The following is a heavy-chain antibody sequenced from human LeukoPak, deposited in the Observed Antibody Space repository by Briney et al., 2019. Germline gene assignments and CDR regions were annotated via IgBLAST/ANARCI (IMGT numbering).Heavy chain of an antibody. CDR3: ARDSLYYGSGSYYRAFSD. D-gene: IGHD3-10*01. V-gene: IGHV1-2*02. CDR2: INPNSGGT. CDR1: GYTFTGYY. Sequence: AASVKVSCKASGYTFTGYYMHWVRQAPGQGLAWMGWINPNSGGTNYAQKFQGRVTMTRDTSISTAYMELSRLRSDDTAVYYCARDSLYYGSGSYYRAFSDWGQGTLVTVSS. J-gene: IGHJ4*02.